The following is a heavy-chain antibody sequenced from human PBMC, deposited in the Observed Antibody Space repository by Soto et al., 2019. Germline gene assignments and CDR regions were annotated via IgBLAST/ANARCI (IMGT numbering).Heavy chain of an antibody. D-gene: IGHD6-13*01. J-gene: IGHJ6*02. CDR1: GGSISSYY. Sequence: SETLSLTCTVSGGSISSYYWSWIRQPPGKGLEWIGYIYYSGSTNYNPSLKSRVTISVDTSKNQFSLKLSSVTAADTAVYYCARWYSSSWYYYYGMDVWGQGTTVTVSS. V-gene: IGHV4-59*01. CDR3: ARWYSSSWYYYYGMDV. CDR2: IYYSGST.